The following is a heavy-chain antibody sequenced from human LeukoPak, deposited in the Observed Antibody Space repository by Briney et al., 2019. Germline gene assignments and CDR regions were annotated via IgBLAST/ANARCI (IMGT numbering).Heavy chain of an antibody. CDR1: GYTFINYG. CDR3: ARDGPGYCSSSSCFDQNFDY. D-gene: IGHD2-2*01. J-gene: IGHJ4*02. Sequence: ASAKVSCKASGYTFINYGISWVRQAPGQGLEWTRWISGYNGNTNYAQKLQGRVTMTTDTSTSTAYMELRSLRSDDTAVYFCARDGPGYCSSSSCFDQNFDYWGQGTLVTVSS. V-gene: IGHV1-18*01. CDR2: ISGYNGNT.